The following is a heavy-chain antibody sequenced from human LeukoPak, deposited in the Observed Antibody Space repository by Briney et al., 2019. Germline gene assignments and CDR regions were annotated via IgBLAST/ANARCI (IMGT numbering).Heavy chain of an antibody. Sequence: SETLSLTCALYGGSFGDYHWSWIRQPPGKGLEWIGEINQRGVTTYNSFLKSRVTISVDTSNNQFSLRLSSVTAADTAVYYCARDIWGPPPDYWGQGTLVTVSS. CDR3: ARDIWGPPPDY. CDR1: GGSFGDYH. V-gene: IGHV4-34*01. CDR2: INQRGVT. D-gene: IGHD3-10*01. J-gene: IGHJ4*02.